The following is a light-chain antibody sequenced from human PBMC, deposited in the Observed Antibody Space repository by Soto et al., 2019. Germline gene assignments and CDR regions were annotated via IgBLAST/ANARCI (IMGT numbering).Light chain of an antibody. J-gene: IGLJ2*01. CDR1: KLGDKY. CDR3: QAWDSSTGGV. V-gene: IGLV3-1*01. Sequence: SYELTQPPSVSVSPGQTASITCSADKLGDKYAYWYQQKPGQSPVLVIYQDRKRPSGIPERFSGSNSGNTATLTISGTQAIDEADYYCQAWDSSTGGVFGGGTKLTVL. CDR2: QDR.